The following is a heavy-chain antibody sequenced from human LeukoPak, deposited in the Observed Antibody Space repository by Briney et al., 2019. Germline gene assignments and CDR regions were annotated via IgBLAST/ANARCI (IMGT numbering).Heavy chain of an antibody. CDR3: ARNSTVTSPSTGYFDY. CDR2: VDYSGST. J-gene: IGHJ4*02. Sequence: SETLSLTCAVSGYSISSGDYWGWIRRPPGKGLEWIGSVDYSGSTHYNPSLKSRVTISVDRSRNQFSLRLSSVTAADTAVYYCARNSTVTSPSTGYFDYWGQGTLATVSS. V-gene: IGHV4-38-2*01. D-gene: IGHD4-17*01. CDR1: GYSISSGDY.